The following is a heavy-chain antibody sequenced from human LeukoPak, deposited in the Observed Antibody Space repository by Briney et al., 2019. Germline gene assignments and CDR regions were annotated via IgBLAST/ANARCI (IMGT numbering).Heavy chain of an antibody. CDR1: GYTFTSYY. D-gene: IGHD6-19*01. J-gene: IGHJ6*03. Sequence: ASVKVSCKASGYTFTSYYMHWVRQAPGQGLEWMGIINPSGGSTSYAQKFQGRVTMTRDTSTSTVYMELSSLRSEDTAVYYCARGSSGWYPRPNYYYMDVWGKGTTVTISS. CDR2: INPSGGST. V-gene: IGHV1-46*01. CDR3: ARGSSGWYPRPNYYYMDV.